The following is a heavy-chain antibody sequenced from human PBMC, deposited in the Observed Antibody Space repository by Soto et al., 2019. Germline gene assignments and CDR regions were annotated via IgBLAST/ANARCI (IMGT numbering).Heavy chain of an antibody. CDR3: ARGRRVVVAATVSLDV. J-gene: IGHJ6*04. V-gene: IGHV1-69*02. CDR1: GGTFSSYT. Sequence: SVKVSCKASGGTFSSYTISWVRQAPGQGLEWMGRIIPILGIANYAQKFQGRVTITADKSTSTAYMELSSLRSEDTAVYYCARGRRVVVAATVSLDVWGKGTTVTVSS. D-gene: IGHD2-15*01. CDR2: IIPILGIA.